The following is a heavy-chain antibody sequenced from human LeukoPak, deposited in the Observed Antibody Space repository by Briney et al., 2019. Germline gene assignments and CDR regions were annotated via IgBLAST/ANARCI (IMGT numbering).Heavy chain of an antibody. V-gene: IGHV4-4*02. CDR2: IYHSGSS. CDR3: ARARIDWLLVFDY. Sequence: KPSGTLSLTCAVSGGSISSSSWWSWVRPTPGKGLEWIGEIYHSGSSNYNPSLKSRVTISADQPKRQFSLKLSSVTAADTAVYYCARARIDWLLVFDYWGQGTLVTVSS. CDR1: GGSISSSSW. D-gene: IGHD3-9*01. J-gene: IGHJ4*02.